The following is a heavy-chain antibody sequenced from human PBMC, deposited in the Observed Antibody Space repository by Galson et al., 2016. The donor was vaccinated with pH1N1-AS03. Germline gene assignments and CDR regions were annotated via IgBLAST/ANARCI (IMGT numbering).Heavy chain of an antibody. CDR3: ARTLNYNTGLDV. J-gene: IGHJ6*02. CDR1: GFSLRTGGMR. V-gene: IGHV2-70*04. CDR2: INWDDGT. Sequence: PALVKPTQTLTLTCTVSGFSLRTGGMRVSWIRQPPGKALEWLGRINWDDGTFYSTSLKTRLTISKDTSKNQVVLTMTNMDPVDTGTHYCARTLNYNTGLDVWGPGATVTVSS. D-gene: IGHD5-24*01.